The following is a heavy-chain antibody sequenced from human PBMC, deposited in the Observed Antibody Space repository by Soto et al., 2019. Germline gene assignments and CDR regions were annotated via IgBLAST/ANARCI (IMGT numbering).Heavy chain of an antibody. CDR2: ISAYNGNT. CDR3: ARDSPFLAIMITFGGSDPIDY. J-gene: IGHJ4*02. CDR1: GYTFTSYG. Sequence: ASVKVSCKASGYTFTSYGISWVRQAPGQGLEWMGWISAYNGNTNYAQKLQGRVTMTTDTSTSTAYMELRSLRSDDTAVYYCARDSPFLAIMITFGGSDPIDYWGQGTLVTVSS. D-gene: IGHD3-16*01. V-gene: IGHV1-18*01.